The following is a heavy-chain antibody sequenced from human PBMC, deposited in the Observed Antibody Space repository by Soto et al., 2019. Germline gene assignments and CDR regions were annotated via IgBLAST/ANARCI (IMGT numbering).Heavy chain of an antibody. CDR3: AKDFQSHCSSPSCRKDYHGMDV. CDR1: GYTFTGCY. V-gene: IGHV1-2*02. D-gene: IGHD2-2*01. CDR2: INPNSGGT. J-gene: IGHJ6*01. Sequence: SVKVSCKASGYTFTGCYMHWVRQAPGQGLEWMGWINPNSGGTNYAQKFQGRVTMTRDTSISTAYIELSRLRSDDTAVYYCAKDFQSHCSSPSCRKDYHGMDVWGHGNTVTVST.